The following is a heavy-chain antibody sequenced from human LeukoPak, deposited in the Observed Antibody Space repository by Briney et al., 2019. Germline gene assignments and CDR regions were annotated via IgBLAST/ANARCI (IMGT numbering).Heavy chain of an antibody. CDR3: ARHRAGDGFPPDY. J-gene: IGHJ4*02. CDR2: INHSGST. V-gene: IGHV4-34*01. CDR1: GGSFSGYY. D-gene: IGHD5-24*01. Sequence: SETLSLTCAVYGGSFSGYYWSWIRQPPGKGLEWIGEINHSGSTNYNPSLKSRVTISVDTSKNQFSLKLSSVTAADTAVYYCARHRAGDGFPPDYWGQGTLVTVSS.